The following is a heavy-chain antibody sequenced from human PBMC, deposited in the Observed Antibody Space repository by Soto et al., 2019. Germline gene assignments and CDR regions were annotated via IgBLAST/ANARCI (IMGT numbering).Heavy chain of an antibody. J-gene: IGHJ4*02. CDR2: IYYSGST. Sequence: SETLSLTCTVSGGSISPYYWSWIRQSPGKGLEWIGYIYYSGSTNYNPSLKSRVTISVDTSKNQFSLKVNSVTAADTAVYFCARGSSRITIFGVVISDFDYWGQGTLVTVSS. CDR3: ARGSSRITIFGVVISDFDY. D-gene: IGHD3-3*01. V-gene: IGHV4-59*01. CDR1: GGSISPYY.